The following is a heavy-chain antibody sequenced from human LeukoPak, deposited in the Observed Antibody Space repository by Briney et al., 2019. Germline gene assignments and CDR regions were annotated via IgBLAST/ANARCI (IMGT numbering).Heavy chain of an antibody. J-gene: IGHJ6*03. V-gene: IGHV1-8*01. Sequence: GASVKVSCKASGYTFTSYDINWVRQATGQGLEWMGWMNPNSGNTGYAQKFQGRVTMTRNTSISTAYMELSSLRSEDTAVYYCARAPPGYSSSWYSIHYYYMDVWGKGTTVTISS. CDR1: GYTFTSYD. D-gene: IGHD6-13*01. CDR3: ARAPPGYSSSWYSIHYYYMDV. CDR2: MNPNSGNT.